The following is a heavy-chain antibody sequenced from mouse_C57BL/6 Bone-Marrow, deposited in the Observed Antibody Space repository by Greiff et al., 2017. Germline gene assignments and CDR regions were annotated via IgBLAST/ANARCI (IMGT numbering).Heavy chain of an antibody. D-gene: IGHD1-1*01. Sequence: EVQRVESGGGLVKPGGSLKLSCAASGFTFSSYAMPWVRQTPEKRLEWVATISDGGSYTYYPDNVKGGFTISRDNAKNNLYLQMSHLMSEDTAMYYCARSVVATDYFDYWGQGTTLTVSS. V-gene: IGHV5-4*01. CDR2: ISDGGSYT. CDR3: ARSVVATDYFDY. CDR1: GFTFSSYA. J-gene: IGHJ2*01.